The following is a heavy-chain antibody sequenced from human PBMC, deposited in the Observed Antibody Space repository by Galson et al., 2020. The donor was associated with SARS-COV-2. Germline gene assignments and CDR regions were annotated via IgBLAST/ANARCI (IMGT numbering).Heavy chain of an antibody. J-gene: IGHJ3*02. V-gene: IGHV3-33*01. CDR3: ARAEMYYDYVWGSYCYYAFDI. CDR1: GFTFSSYG. Sequence: GESLKISCAASGFTFSSYGMHWVRQAPGKGLEWVAVIWYDGSNKYYADSVKGRFTISRDNSKNTLYLQMNSLRAEDTAVYYCARAEMYYDYVWGSYCYYAFDIWGQGTMVTVSS. D-gene: IGHD3-16*02. CDR2: IWYDGSNK.